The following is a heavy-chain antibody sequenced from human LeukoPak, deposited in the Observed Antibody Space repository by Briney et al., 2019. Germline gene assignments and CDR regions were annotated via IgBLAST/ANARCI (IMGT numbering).Heavy chain of an antibody. CDR2: IYPGDYET. J-gene: IGHJ4*02. V-gene: IGHV5-51*01. D-gene: IGHD4-23*01. CDR1: GYSFSNYW. CDR3: AVPPGFFGKDFSFDH. Sequence: GESLKISCEGSGYSFSNYWIGWVRQMPGKGLEWMGIIYPGDYETRYSPSFQGLVTISVDKSISTAYLQWSSLKASDTAMYYCAVPPGFFGKDFSFDHWGQGTLVTVSS.